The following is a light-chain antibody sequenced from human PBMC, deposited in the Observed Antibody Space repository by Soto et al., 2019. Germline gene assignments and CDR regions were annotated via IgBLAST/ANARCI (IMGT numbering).Light chain of an antibody. CDR1: QSVSSN. J-gene: IGKJ4*01. CDR2: GAS. CDR3: QQYNNWHPVT. V-gene: IGKV3-15*01. Sequence: EILMTQSPATLSVSPGERATLSCRASQSVSSNLAWYQQKPGQATRLIMYGASTRANGIPARFSGSGSGTEFTLTISSLQSEDFAVYYCQQYNNWHPVTFGGGTKVDIK.